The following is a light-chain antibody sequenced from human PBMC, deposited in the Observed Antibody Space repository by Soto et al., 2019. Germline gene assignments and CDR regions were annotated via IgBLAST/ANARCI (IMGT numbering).Light chain of an antibody. CDR1: QSVTTN. V-gene: IGKV3-15*01. J-gene: IGKJ4*01. CDR3: QQSDRWPVN. CDR2: DAS. Sequence: EVVMTQSPATLSVSPGERVTFSCRASQSVTTNLAWYQHKPGQSPRLLISDASTGASGIPPRFSGSGSGTEFTLTIHSLQSADLAPYYCQQSDRWPVNFGGGTK.